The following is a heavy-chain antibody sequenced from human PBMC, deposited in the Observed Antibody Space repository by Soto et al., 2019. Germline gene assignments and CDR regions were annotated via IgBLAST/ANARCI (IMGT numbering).Heavy chain of an antibody. CDR1: GFTFSDHY. J-gene: IGHJ4*02. CDR3: ARFSGSYTRGIYY. Sequence: EVQLVESGGGLVQPGGALRLSCAASGFTFSDHYMDWVRQAPGQGLEWVGRSRNKANSYSTEYAASVKGRFTISRHESKNLIYLQINSLKTEDRDVYYCARFSGSYTRGIYYWGQGTLVTVS. CDR2: SRNKANSYST. V-gene: IGHV3-72*01. D-gene: IGHD1-26*01.